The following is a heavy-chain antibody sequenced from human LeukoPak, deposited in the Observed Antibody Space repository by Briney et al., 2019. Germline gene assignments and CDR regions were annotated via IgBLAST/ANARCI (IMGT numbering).Heavy chain of an antibody. CDR2: INHSGST. J-gene: IGHJ5*02. Sequence: PGGSLRLSCAASGFTFSSYSMNWVRQAPGKGLEWIGEINHSGSTNYNPSLKSRVTISVDTSKNQFSLKLSSVTAADTAVYYCARGRYFGGYIVVVPAALMGTNWFDPWGQGTLVTVSS. CDR3: ARGRYFGGYIVVVPAALMGTNWFDP. V-gene: IGHV4-34*01. CDR1: GFTFSSYS. D-gene: IGHD2-2*01.